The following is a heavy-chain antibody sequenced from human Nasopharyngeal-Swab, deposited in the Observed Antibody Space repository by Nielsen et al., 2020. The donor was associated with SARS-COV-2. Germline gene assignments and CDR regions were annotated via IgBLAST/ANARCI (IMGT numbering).Heavy chain of an antibody. V-gene: IGHV4-59*01. CDR3: ARLSSWYLGNYYFDY. CDR2: TYYSRST. CDR1: GGSLSSYY. D-gene: IGHD6-13*01. Sequence: SETLSLTCTVSGGSLSSYYWSWVRHPPGKGLEWIGYTYYSRSTNYNPSLKSRVTISVDTSKNQLSLKLSSVTAADTAVYYCARLSSWYLGNYYFDYWGQGTLVTVSS. J-gene: IGHJ4*02.